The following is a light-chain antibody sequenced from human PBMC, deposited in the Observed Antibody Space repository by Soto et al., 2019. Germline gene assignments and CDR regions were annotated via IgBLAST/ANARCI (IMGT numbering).Light chain of an antibody. CDR3: SSFTTRTTHV. J-gene: IGLJ1*01. V-gene: IGLV2-18*02. CDR2: EVT. Sequence: QSALTRPPSVSGSPGQSVAVSCTGTSSYVGSYNRVSWYQQPPGTAPKLMIYEVTDRPSGVPDRFSGSKSGNTPSLTISGLQAEDEADYYCSSFTTRTTHVFGTGTKVTVL. CDR1: SSYVGSYNR.